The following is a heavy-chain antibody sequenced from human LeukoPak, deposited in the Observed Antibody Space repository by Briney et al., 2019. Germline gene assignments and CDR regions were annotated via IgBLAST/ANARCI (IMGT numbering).Heavy chain of an antibody. CDR2: ISGSGGST. V-gene: IGHV3-23*01. CDR1: GFTFSSYA. Sequence: GGSLRLSCAASGFTFSSYAMSWVRQAPGKGLEWVSAISGSGGSTHYADSVKGRFTISRDNSKNTLYLQMNSLRAEDTAVYYCARDQNYYDSSGYYPTLYYYYYMDVWGKGTTVTISS. D-gene: IGHD3-22*01. J-gene: IGHJ6*03. CDR3: ARDQNYYDSSGYYPTLYYYYYMDV.